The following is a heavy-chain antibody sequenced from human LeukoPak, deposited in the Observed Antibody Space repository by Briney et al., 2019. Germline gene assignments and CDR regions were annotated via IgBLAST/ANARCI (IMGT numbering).Heavy chain of an antibody. CDR1: GFTFGDYA. CDR2: IRSKAYGGTT. CDR3: TSGAFDI. V-gene: IGHV3-49*04. Sequence: PGGSLRLSCTASGFTFGDYAMSWVRQAPGKGLEWVGFIRSKAYGGTTEYAASVKGRFTISRDDSKSIAYLQMNSLKTEDTAVYYWTSGAFDIWGQGTMVTVSS. J-gene: IGHJ3*02. D-gene: IGHD3-10*01.